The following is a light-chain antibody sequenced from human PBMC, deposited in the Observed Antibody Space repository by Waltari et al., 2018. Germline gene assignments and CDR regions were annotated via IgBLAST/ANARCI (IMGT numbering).Light chain of an antibody. CDR1: PSVSTY. CDR2: GAS. V-gene: IGKV3-11*01. Sequence: EIVLTQSPATLSLSPGERATLSCRASPSVSTYLAWYQQKPGQVPRLLIYGASNRATGIAARFRGSGSGTDCTCTSSSLEPEDFAVYYCQQRISWLGWTFGQGTKVEIK. J-gene: IGKJ1*01. CDR3: QQRISWLGWT.